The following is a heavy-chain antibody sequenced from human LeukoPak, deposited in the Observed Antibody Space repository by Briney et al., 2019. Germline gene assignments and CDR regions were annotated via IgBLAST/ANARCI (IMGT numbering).Heavy chain of an antibody. CDR1: GFTFSSYA. D-gene: IGHD5-18*01. Sequence: GGSLRLSCAASGFTFSSYAMSWVRQAPGKGLEWVSAISGSGGSTYYADSVKGRFTISRDNSKNTLYLQMNSLRAVDTAVYYCAKVIGYSYGYPFDYWGQGTLVTVSS. V-gene: IGHV3-23*01. CDR2: ISGSGGST. J-gene: IGHJ4*02. CDR3: AKVIGYSYGYPFDY.